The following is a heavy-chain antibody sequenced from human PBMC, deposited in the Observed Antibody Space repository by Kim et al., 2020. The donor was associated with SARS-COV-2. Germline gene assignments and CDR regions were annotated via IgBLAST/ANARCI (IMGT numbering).Heavy chain of an antibody. V-gene: IGHV1-3*01. CDR2: NGNT. D-gene: IGHD6-13*01. J-gene: IGHJ3*02. CDR3: ARMSWFDI. Sequence: NGNTKYSQKFQSRVTITRDTSASTAYMELSSLRSEDTAVYYCARMSWFDIWGQGTMVTVSS.